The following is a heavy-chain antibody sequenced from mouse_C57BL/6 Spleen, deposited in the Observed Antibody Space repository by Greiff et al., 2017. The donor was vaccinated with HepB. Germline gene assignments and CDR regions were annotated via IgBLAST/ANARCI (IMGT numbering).Heavy chain of an antibody. CDR1: GYTFTSYW. J-gene: IGHJ1*03. V-gene: IGHV1-7*01. Sequence: QVQLQQSGAELAKPGASVKLSCKASGYTFTSYWMHWVKQRPGQGLEWIGYINPSSGYTKYNQKFKDKATLTADKSSSTSYMQLSSLTYEDSAVYYCAKYSKDWYFDVWGTGTTVTVSS. D-gene: IGHD2-5*01. CDR3: AKYSKDWYFDV. CDR2: INPSSGYT.